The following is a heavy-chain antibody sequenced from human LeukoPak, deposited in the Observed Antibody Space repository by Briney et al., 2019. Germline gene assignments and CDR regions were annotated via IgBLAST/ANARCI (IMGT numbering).Heavy chain of an antibody. J-gene: IGHJ5*02. Sequence: SETLSLTCTVSGGSISSYYWSWIRQPPGKGLEWIGYIYYSGSTNYNPSLKSRVTISVDTSKNQFSLKLSSVTAADTAVYYCARVKRSSGWYWFDPWGQGTLVTVSS. CDR2: IYYSGST. CDR3: ARVKRSSGWYWFDP. CDR1: GGSISSYY. V-gene: IGHV4-59*01. D-gene: IGHD6-19*01.